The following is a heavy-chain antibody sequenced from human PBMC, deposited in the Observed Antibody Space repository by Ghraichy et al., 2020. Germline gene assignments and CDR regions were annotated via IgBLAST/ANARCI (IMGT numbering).Heavy chain of an antibody. V-gene: IGHV3-23*01. CDR2: ISGSGDST. CDR1: GFTFSKYA. Sequence: GGSLRLSCAASGFTFSKYAMSWVRQAPGKGLEWVSAISGSGDSTYYADSVKGRFTISRDNFENMLYLQMNSLRAEDTAAYYCAKVIEPGTTTISYFYSGLDVWVQGTTVTVS. J-gene: IGHJ6*02. CDR3: AKVIEPGTTTISYFYSGLDV. D-gene: IGHD2/OR15-2a*01.